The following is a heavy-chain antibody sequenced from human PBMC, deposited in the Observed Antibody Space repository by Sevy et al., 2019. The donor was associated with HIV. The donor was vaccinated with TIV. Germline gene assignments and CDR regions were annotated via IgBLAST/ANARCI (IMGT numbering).Heavy chain of an antibody. CDR3: ARDLDSGSSLDY. CDR2: ISAYNGNT. J-gene: IGHJ4*02. D-gene: IGHD1-26*01. V-gene: IGHV1-18*01. CDR1: GYTFTSYG. Sequence: ASVKVSCKASGYTFTSYGISWVRQAPGQGVEWMGWISAYNGNTNYAQKLQGRVTMTTDTSTSTAYMELRSLRSDDTAVYYCARDLDSGSSLDYWGQGTLVTVSS.